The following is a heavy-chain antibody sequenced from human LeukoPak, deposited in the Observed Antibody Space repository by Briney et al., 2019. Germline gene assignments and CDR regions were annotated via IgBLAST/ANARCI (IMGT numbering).Heavy chain of an antibody. J-gene: IGHJ3*02. CDR2: ISSSSSTI. V-gene: IGHV3-48*01. CDR1: GFTFSSYS. D-gene: IGHD3-22*01. Sequence: PGGSLRLSCAASGFTFSSYSMNWVRQAPGKGLEWVSYISSSSSTIYYADSVKGRFTISRDNAENSLYLQMNSLRAEDTAVYYCARVGLLDAFDIWGQGTMVTVSS. CDR3: ARVGLLDAFDI.